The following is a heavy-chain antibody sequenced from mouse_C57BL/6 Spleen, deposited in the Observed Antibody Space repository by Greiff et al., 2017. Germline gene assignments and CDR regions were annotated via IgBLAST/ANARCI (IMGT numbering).Heavy chain of an antibody. V-gene: IGHV1-82*01. CDR3: ARGFITTVVFDY. J-gene: IGHJ2*01. CDR2: IYPGDGDT. CDR1: GYAFSSSW. Sequence: VKLVESGPELVKPGASVKISCKASGYAFSSSWMNWVKQRPGKGLEWIGRIYPGDGDTNYNGKFKGKATLTADKSSSTAYMQLSSLTSEDSAVYFCARGFITTVVFDYWGQGTTLTVSS. D-gene: IGHD1-1*01.